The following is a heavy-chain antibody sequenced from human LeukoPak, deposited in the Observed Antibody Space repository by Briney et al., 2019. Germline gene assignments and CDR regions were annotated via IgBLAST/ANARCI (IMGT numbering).Heavy chain of an antibody. D-gene: IGHD6-13*01. CDR2: INHSGST. CDR3: ARGMYSSSWYAPSGWFDP. J-gene: IGHJ5*02. V-gene: IGHV4-34*01. CDR1: GGSFSGYY. Sequence: SETLSLTCAVYGGSFSGYYWSWIRQPPGKGLEWIGEINHSGSTNYNPSLKSRVTISVDTSKNQFSLKLSSVTAADTAVYYCARGMYSSSWYAPSGWFDPWGQGTLVTVSS.